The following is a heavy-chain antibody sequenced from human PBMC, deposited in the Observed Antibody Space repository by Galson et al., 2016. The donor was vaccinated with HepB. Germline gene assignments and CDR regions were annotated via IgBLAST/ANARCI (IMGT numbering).Heavy chain of an antibody. V-gene: IGHV1-69*13. CDR1: GVSFSFYS. CDR3: GRGLYNSGGALDF. Sequence: SVKVSCKASGVSFSFYSVYWVRQAPGQGLEWMGGTIPFTKTTNYAQRFQGRLTISADDSASPADMELSSLTSEDTAVYYCGRGLYNSGGALDFWGQGTLVTVSS. D-gene: IGHD6-19*01. CDR2: TIPFTKTT. J-gene: IGHJ4*02.